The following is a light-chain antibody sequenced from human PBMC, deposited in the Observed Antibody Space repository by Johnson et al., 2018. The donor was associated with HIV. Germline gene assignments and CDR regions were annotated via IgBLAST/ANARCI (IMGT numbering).Light chain of an antibody. V-gene: IGLV1-44*01. CDR2: SNS. CDR3: AAWDDSLNGLYV. J-gene: IGLJ1*01. Sequence: QSVLTQPPSASGTPGQRVTISCSGSISNIGSNTVNWYQHLPGTAPKLLIYSNSQRPSGVPDRFSGSKSDTSASLAISGLQSPDEADYYCAAWDDSLNGLYVFGTGTKVTVL. CDR1: ISNIGSNT.